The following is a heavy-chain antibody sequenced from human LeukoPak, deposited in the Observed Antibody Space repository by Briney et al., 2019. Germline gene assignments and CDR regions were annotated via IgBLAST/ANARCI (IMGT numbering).Heavy chain of an antibody. D-gene: IGHD6-6*01. J-gene: IGHJ4*02. V-gene: IGHV4-59*01. CDR3: ARERLAARPGHFDY. CDR1: GGPMNTYY. CDR2: IYYSGNT. Sequence: SETLSLTCNVSGGPMNTYYWNWIRQPPGKGLEWIGFIYYSGNTKYNPSLSSRVTISIDTSRSYFSLRLSSVTPADTAKYYCARERLAARPGHFDYWGQGTLVAVSS.